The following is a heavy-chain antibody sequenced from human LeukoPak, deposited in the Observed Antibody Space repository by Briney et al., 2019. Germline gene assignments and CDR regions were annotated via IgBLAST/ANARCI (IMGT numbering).Heavy chain of an antibody. CDR1: GYSFTSYW. D-gene: IGHD3-10*01. Sequence: GESLKISCKGCGYSFTSYWIGWVRQMPGKGLERMGIIYPGDSDTRYSPSFQGQVTISADKSISTAYLQWSSLKASDTAMYYCARLLGLGYYYGSGDFDYWGQGTLVTVSS. CDR3: ARLLGLGYYYGSGDFDY. V-gene: IGHV5-51*01. J-gene: IGHJ4*02. CDR2: IYPGDSDT.